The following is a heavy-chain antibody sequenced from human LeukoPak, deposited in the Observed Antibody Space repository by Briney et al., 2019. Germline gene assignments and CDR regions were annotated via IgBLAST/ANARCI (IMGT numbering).Heavy chain of an antibody. V-gene: IGHV3-30*18. D-gene: IGHD3-22*01. CDR2: ISYDGSNK. CDR3: AKGGYYDSSGYTGY. J-gene: IGHJ4*02. CDR1: GFTFSSYG. Sequence: PGGSLRLSCAASGFTFSSYGMHWVRQAPGKGLEGVAVISYDGSNKYYADSVKGRFTISRDNSKNTLYLQMNSLRAEDTAVYYCAKGGYYDSSGYTGYWGQGTLVTVSS.